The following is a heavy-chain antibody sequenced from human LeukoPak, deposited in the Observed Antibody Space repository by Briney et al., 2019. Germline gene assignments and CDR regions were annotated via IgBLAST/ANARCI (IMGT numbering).Heavy chain of an antibody. D-gene: IGHD6-19*01. CDR3: ARDGWYIYYMDV. Sequence: ASVKVSCKASGYTFTTYYMHWVRQAPGQGLEWMGWINPNTGGTNYAQKFQGRVTMTRDTSISTAYMELSRLRSDDTAVYYCARDGWYIYYMDVWGKGTTVTVSS. CDR1: GYTFTTYY. J-gene: IGHJ6*03. V-gene: IGHV1-2*02. CDR2: INPNTGGT.